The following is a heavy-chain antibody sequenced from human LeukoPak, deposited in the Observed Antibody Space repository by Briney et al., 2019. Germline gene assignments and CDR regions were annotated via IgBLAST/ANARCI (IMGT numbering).Heavy chain of an antibody. D-gene: IGHD6-19*01. CDR2: ISFSDGT. CDR1: GASVSSNY. CDR3: ARIRRHNCDWYADDS. Sequence: SETLSLTCAVSGASVSSNYWSWIRQSAGERLEWIGRISFSDGTNYSPSLKSRVSMSLDASKNQFSLKLTSVTAADTAVYYCARIRRHNCDWYADDSWGQGALVTVSS. J-gene: IGHJ4*02. V-gene: IGHV4-4*07.